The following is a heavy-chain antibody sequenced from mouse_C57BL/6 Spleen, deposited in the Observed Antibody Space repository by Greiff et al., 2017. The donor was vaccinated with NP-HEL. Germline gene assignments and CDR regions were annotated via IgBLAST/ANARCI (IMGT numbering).Heavy chain of an antibody. CDR2: ISSGSSTI. Sequence: EVKLVESGGGLVKPGGSLKLSCAASGFTFSDYGMHWVRQAPEKGLEWVAYISSGSSTIYYADTVKGRFTLARDNAKNTLFLQMTSMRSEDTAMYYCKGSSSYYYAMDYWGQGTSVTVSS. V-gene: IGHV5-17*01. D-gene: IGHD1-1*01. CDR3: KGSSSYYYAMDY. J-gene: IGHJ4*01. CDR1: GFTFSDYG.